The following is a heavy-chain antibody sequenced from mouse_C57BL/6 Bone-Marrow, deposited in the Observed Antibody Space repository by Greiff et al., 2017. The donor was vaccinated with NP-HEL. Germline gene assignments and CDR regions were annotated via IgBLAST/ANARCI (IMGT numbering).Heavy chain of an antibody. CDR1: GFTFSDYG. CDR2: ISSGSSTI. Sequence: DVKLVESGGGLVKPGGSLKLSCAASGFTFSDYGMHWVRQSPEKGLEWVAYISSGSSTIYYADTVTGRFIFSRDNAKNTLFLQMTRLRSEDTAMYYCEKGVYYGRGYWYCDDWGTGTTVTVSS. CDR3: EKGVYYGRGYWYCDD. J-gene: IGHJ1*03. D-gene: IGHD1-1*01. V-gene: IGHV5-17*01.